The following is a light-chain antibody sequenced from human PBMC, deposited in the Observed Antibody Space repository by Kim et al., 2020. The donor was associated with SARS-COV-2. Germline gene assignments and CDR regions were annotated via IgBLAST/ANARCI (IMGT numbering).Light chain of an antibody. J-gene: IGKJ2*01. CDR1: QSLLHVGGKTY. CDR2: EVS. Sequence: DIVMTQTPLSLSVTXGQPASISCKSNQSLLHVGGKTYLYWYLQRPGQSPQLLIYEVSSRFSGVPDRFSGAGSGTDFTLKISRVEAEDIGVYCGMQGLRLPYTFGKGNKLEV. CDR3: MQGLRLPYT. V-gene: IGKV2-29*02.